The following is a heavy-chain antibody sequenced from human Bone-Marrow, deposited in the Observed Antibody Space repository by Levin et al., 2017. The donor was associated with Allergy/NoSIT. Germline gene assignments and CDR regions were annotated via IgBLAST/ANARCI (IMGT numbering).Heavy chain of an antibody. D-gene: IGHD3-3*02. V-gene: IGHV3-74*01. J-gene: IGHJ6*02. CDR3: ARGGIRDSYYSAMDV. CDR2: IHVDGSST. Sequence: GESLKISCAASGFTFSSYWMHWVRQSPGKGLVWVSRIHVDGSSTTYAGSVGGRFTISRDNAKNTLYLQMNSLRAEDTAVYYCARGGIRDSYYSAMDVWGQGTTVIVSS. CDR1: GFTFSSYW.